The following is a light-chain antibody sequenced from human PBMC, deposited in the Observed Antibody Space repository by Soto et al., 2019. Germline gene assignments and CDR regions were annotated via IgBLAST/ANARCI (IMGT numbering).Light chain of an antibody. CDR2: WAS. Sequence: EIVMAQFPETLAVSVGDMATIKCRSSQILLHSSDNRNYLTWYQQKPGQPPKLLIYWASTRQSGVPDRFSGSGSGTDFTLTISSLQAEDVAVYYCQQYYSTPITFGQGTRLEIK. V-gene: IGKV4-1*01. CDR3: QQYYSTPIT. CDR1: QILLHSSDNRNY. J-gene: IGKJ5*01.